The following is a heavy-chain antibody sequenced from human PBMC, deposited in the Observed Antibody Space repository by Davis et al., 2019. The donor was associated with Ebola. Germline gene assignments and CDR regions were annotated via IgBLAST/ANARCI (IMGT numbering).Heavy chain of an antibody. CDR3: AKRDRSSVTYFDY. V-gene: IGHV3-9*01. Sequence: SLKISCAASGFTFDDYAMHWVRQAPGRGLEWVSGISWNSGSIGYADSVKGRFTISRDNSKNTLYLQMNSLRAEDTAVYYCAKRDRSSVTYFDYWGQGTLVTVSS. CDR2: ISWNSGSI. J-gene: IGHJ4*02. CDR1: GFTFDDYA. D-gene: IGHD3-10*01.